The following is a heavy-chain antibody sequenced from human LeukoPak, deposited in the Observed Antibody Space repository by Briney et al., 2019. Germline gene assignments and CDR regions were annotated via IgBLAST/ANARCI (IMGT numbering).Heavy chain of an antibody. D-gene: IGHD5-12*01. CDR2: ISYDGSNK. V-gene: IGHV3-30*18. J-gene: IGHJ4*02. Sequence: PGGSLRLSCAASGFTYSNYWMSWVRQAPGKGLEWVAVISYDGSNKYYADSVKGRFTISRDNSKNTLYLQMNSLRAEDTAVYYCAKDRGGSQVFDYWGQGTLVTVSS. CDR3: AKDRGGSQVFDY. CDR1: GFTYSNYW.